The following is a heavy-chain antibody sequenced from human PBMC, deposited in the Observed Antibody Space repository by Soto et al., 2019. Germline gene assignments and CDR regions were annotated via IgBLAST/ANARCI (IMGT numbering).Heavy chain of an antibody. D-gene: IGHD3-10*01. CDR2: IYHSGST. CDR3: ARRWGEGRVDY. J-gene: IGHJ4*02. V-gene: IGHV4-4*02. CDR1: GGSISSSNW. Sequence: QVQLQESGPGLVKPSGTLSLTCAVSGGSISSSNWWSWGRQPPGKGLQWIGEIYHSGSTNYIPSLQSRVTISVDKSRKQFSLKLSSVTAADTAVYYCARRWGEGRVDYWGQGTLVTVSS.